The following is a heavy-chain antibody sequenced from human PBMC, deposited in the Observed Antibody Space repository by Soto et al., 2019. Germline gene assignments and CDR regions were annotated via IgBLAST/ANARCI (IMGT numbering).Heavy chain of an antibody. CDR3: ARSLKLLWFGDLYNPPCYFDY. J-gene: IGHJ4*02. V-gene: IGHV3-11*01. CDR1: GFTFSDYY. CDR2: ISSSGSTI. D-gene: IGHD3-10*01. Sequence: PGGSLRLSCAASGFTFSDYYMSWIRQAPGKGLELVSYISSSGSTIYYADSVKGRFTISRDNAKNSLYLQMNSLRAEDTAVYYCARSLKLLWFGDLYNPPCYFDYWGQGTLVTVSS.